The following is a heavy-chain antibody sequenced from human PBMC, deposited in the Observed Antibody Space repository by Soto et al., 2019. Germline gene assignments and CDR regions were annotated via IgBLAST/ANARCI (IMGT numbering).Heavy chain of an antibody. V-gene: IGHV1-8*01. CDR2: MSPSNGYT. CDR1: GYTFTSLD. CDR3: ARGIAAGVDY. J-gene: IGHJ4*02. Sequence: QVQLVQSGAEVKEPGASVKVSCKASGYTFTSLDINWMRQATGQGPEWMGWMSPSNGYTGYAQKFQGRGTMTRDTSISTAYMELSSLRSDDTAVYYCARGIAAGVDYWGQGTLVTVSS. D-gene: IGHD6-13*01.